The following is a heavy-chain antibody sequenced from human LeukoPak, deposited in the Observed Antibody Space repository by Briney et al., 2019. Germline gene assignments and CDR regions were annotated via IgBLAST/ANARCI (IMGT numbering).Heavy chain of an antibody. CDR1: GGSISGSY. Sequence: SGTLSLTCTVSGGSISGSYWSWIRQPPGQGLESIGYIYDSGSNNKNPSLRSRVTLSVDTSKNQFSLKLTSVTAADTAVYFCARQPHYGYNSRLEYWGQGILVTGSS. V-gene: IGHV4-59*08. J-gene: IGHJ4*02. CDR3: ARQPHYGYNSRLEY. CDR2: IYDSGSN. D-gene: IGHD5-24*01.